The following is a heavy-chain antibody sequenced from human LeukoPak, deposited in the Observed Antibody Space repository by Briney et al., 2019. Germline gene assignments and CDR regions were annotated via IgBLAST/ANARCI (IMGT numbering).Heavy chain of an antibody. V-gene: IGHV3-9*01. CDR3: AKDRRVYSGSWGDAFDI. J-gene: IGHJ3*02. CDR1: GFTFDDYA. D-gene: IGHD1-26*01. CDR2: ISWNSGSI. Sequence: PGGSLRLSCAASGFTFDDYAMHWVRQAPGKGLEWVSGISWNSGSIGYADSVKGRFTISRDNAKNSLYLQMNSLRAEDTALYYCAKDRRVYSGSWGDAFDIWGQGTMVTVSS.